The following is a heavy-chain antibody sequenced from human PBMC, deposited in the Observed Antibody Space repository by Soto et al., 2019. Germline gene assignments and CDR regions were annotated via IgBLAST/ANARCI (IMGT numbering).Heavy chain of an antibody. J-gene: IGHJ4*02. V-gene: IGHV3-11*05. CDR3: ARDPGYYYDNSAGNGFEY. D-gene: IGHD3-22*01. Sequence: QVQLVESGGGLIKPGGSLRLSCAASGFTFSDLHMSWIRQAPGKGLEWLSYISGSSTYTMYADSVKGRFTISRDNAKNSLYLQMNSLRAEDTAVYYCARDPGYYYDNSAGNGFEYWGQGTLVTVSS. CDR1: GFTFSDLH. CDR2: ISGSSTYT.